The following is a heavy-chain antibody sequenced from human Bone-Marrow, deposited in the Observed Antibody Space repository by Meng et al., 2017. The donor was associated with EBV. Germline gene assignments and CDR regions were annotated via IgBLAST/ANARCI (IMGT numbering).Heavy chain of an antibody. J-gene: IGHJ5*02. CDR1: GYTFTGYY. V-gene: IGHV1-2*06. D-gene: IGHD3-22*01. Sequence: VELVQSGAEVKKPGASVKVSCKASGYTFTGYYMHWVRQAPGQGLEWMGRINPNSGGTNYAQKFQGRVTMTRDTSISTAYMELSRLRSDDTAVYYCARFTYYYDSSGPNWFDPWGQGTLVTVS. CDR3: ARFTYYYDSSGPNWFDP. CDR2: INPNSGGT.